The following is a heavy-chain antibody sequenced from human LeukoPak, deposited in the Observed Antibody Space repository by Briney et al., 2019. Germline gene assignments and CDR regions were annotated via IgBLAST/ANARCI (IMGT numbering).Heavy chain of an antibody. CDR2: ISANSGNT. V-gene: IGHV1-18*01. CDR3: ARDVNYAFDY. Sequence: ASVKVSCKPSGYRLTRNGISWVRQAPGQGLEWMAWISANSGNTNYAQKFHDRITLTTDTSTSTAYMELRSLRSDDTAVYYCARDVNYAFDYWGQGTLVTVSS. CDR1: GYRLTRNG. J-gene: IGHJ4*02. D-gene: IGHD3-16*01.